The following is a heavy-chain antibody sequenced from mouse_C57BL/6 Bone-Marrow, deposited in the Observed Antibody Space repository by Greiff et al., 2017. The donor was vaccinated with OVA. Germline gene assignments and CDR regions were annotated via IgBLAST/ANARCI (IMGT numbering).Heavy chain of an antibody. D-gene: IGHD2-1*01. CDR3: ARSPYGNYLPFWYFDV. V-gene: IGHV1-85*01. Sequence: QVQLQQSGPELVKPGASVKLSCKASGYTFTSYDINWVKQRPGQGLEWIGWIYPRDGSTKYNEKFKGKATLTVDTSSSTAYMELHSLTSEDSAVYFCARSPYGNYLPFWYFDVWGTGTTVTVSS. CDR2: IYPRDGST. J-gene: IGHJ1*03. CDR1: GYTFTSYD.